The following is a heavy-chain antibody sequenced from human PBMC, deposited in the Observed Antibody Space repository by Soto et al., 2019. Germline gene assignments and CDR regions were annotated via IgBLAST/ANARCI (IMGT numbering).Heavy chain of an antibody. D-gene: IGHD3-10*01. CDR2: ISYDGSNK. V-gene: IGHV3-30*03. Sequence: QVQLVESGGGVVQPGRSLRLSCAASGFTFSSYGMHWVRQAPGKGLEWVAVISYDGSNKYYADSVKGRFTISRDNSKNTLYLQMNSLRAEDTAVYYCATTASAWFGDPDYYYGMDVWGQGTTVTVSS. J-gene: IGHJ6*02. CDR3: ATTASAWFGDPDYYYGMDV. CDR1: GFTFSSYG.